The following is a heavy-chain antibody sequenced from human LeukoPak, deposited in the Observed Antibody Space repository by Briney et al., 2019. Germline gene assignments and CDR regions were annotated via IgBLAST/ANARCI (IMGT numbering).Heavy chain of an antibody. CDR3: AVVSESGWYYFDY. Sequence: GRSLRLSCVASGCTFSSYAMHWVRQAPGQGLEWVAVISYDGSNKYYADSVKGRFSISRDNSKNTLYLRMRSLREEDTALYYCAVVSESGWYYFDYWGQGTLVTVSS. V-gene: IGHV3-30*03. D-gene: IGHD6-19*01. CDR2: ISYDGSNK. J-gene: IGHJ4*02. CDR1: GCTFSSYA.